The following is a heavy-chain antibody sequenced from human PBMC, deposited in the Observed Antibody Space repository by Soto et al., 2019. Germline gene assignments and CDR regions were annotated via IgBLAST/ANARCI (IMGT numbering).Heavy chain of an antibody. CDR3: ARCFKLATRYGGKYYYYSMDS. D-gene: IGHD5-12*01. Sequence: SETLSLTCAVYGGSFSGYYWSWIRQPPGKGLERIGEINHSGSTNYNPSLKSRVTISVDTSKNQFSLKLSSVTAADTAVYYCARCFKLATRYGGKYYYYSMDSWGKGTTVTV. CDR1: GGSFSGYY. J-gene: IGHJ6*03. CDR2: INHSGST. V-gene: IGHV4-34*01.